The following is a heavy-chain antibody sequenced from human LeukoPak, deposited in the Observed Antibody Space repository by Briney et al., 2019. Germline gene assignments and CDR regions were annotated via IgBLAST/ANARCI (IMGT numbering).Heavy chain of an antibody. CDR3: ASGSSRLDAFDI. CDR2: IWYDGSNK. V-gene: IGHV3-33*01. CDR1: GFTFSSYG. D-gene: IGHD6-13*01. J-gene: IGHJ3*02. Sequence: PGGSLRLSCAASGFTFSSYGMHWVRQAPGKGLEWVAVIWYDGSNKYYADSVKGRFTISRDNSKNTLYLQMNSLRAEDAAVYYCASGSSRLDAFDIWGQGTMVTVSS.